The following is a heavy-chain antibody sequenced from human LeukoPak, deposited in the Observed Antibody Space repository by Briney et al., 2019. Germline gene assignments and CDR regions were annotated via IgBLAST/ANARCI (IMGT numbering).Heavy chain of an antibody. V-gene: IGHV1-8*03. J-gene: IGHJ6*03. D-gene: IGHD2-2*01. CDR1: GYTFTSYD. CDR3: ARELKVPSAMTYYYYYYMDV. CDR2: MNPNSGNT. Sequence: ASVKVSCKASGYTFTSYDINWVRQATGQGLEWMGWMNPNSGNTGYAQKFQGRVTITRNTSISTAYMELSSLRSEDTAVYYCARELKVPSAMTYYYYYYMDVWGKGTTVTVSS.